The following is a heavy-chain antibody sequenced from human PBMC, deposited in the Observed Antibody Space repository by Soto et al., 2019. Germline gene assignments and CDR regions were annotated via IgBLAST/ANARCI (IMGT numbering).Heavy chain of an antibody. V-gene: IGHV2-70*11. Sequence: SGPTLVNPTQTLTLTCTFSGFSLSTSGMCVSWIRQPPGKALEWLARIDWDDDKYYSTSLKTRLTISKDTSKNQVVLTMTNMDPVDTATYYCSSLLYYYGSGTPGSYYFDYWGQGTLVTVSS. CDR2: IDWDDDK. J-gene: IGHJ4*02. CDR3: SSLLYYYGSGTPGSYYFDY. D-gene: IGHD3-10*01. CDR1: GFSLSTSGMC.